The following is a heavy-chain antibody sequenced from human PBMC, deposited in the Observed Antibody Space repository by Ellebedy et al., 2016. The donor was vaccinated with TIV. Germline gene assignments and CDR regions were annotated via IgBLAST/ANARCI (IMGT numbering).Heavy chain of an antibody. CDR1: GGTFSSYA. CDR2: IIPILGIA. J-gene: IGHJ3*02. Sequence: SVKVSCKASGGTFSSYAISWVRQAPGQGLEWMGRIIPILGIANYAQKFQGRVTITADKSTSPAYMELSSLRSEDTAVYYCARDEGSGSYPGTAFDIWGQGTMVTVSS. V-gene: IGHV1-69*10. D-gene: IGHD1-26*01. CDR3: ARDEGSGSYPGTAFDI.